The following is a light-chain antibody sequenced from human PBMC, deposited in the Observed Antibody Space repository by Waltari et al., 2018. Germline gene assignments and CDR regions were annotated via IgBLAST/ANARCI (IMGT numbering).Light chain of an antibody. Sequence: QSVLTQPPSASGTPGQSVTISCSGSISNIATHYVYWYQQLPGTAPKLLICLTHQRPSRVPDRFSASESVTSASLAISELPFADEAHYECATRDEVPTVVFGGGTKLTVV. CDR3: ATRDEVPTVV. CDR2: LTH. J-gene: IGLJ3*02. CDR1: ISNIATHY. V-gene: IGLV1-47*01.